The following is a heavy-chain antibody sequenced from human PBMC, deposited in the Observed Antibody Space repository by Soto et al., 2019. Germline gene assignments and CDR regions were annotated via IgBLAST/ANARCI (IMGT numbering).Heavy chain of an antibody. V-gene: IGHV3-21*06. CDR3: ARESEDLTSNFDY. CDR1: GFTYTRYS. CDR2: ISSTTNYI. Sequence: EVQLVESGGGLVKPGGSLRLSCAASGFTYTRYSMNWVRQAPGKGLEWVSSISSTTNYIYYGASMKGRFTISRDNAKNSLYLEMNSLRAEDTAVYYCARESEDLTSNFDYWGQGTLVTVS. J-gene: IGHJ4*02.